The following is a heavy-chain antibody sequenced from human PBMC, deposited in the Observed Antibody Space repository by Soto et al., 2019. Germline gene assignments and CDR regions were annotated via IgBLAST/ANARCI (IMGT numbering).Heavy chain of an antibody. CDR2: IKSKTDGGTT. D-gene: IGHD6-13*01. CDR1: GFTFSNAW. Sequence: GGSLRLSCAASGFTFSNAWMSWVRQATGKGLEWVGRIKSKTDGGTTDYAAPVKGRFTISRDDSKNTLYLQMNSLKTEDTAVYYCTKLGYSSSWSTWDYYYYMDVWGKGTTVTVSS. CDR3: TKLGYSSSWSTWDYYYYMDV. J-gene: IGHJ6*03. V-gene: IGHV3-15*01.